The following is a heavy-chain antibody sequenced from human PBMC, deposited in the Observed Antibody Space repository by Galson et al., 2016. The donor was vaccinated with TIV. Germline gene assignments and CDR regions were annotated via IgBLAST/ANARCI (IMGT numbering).Heavy chain of an antibody. J-gene: IGHJ4*02. CDR1: GFTFASYT. CDR3: ARDLDGYATFDY. V-gene: IGHV3-30*04. Sequence: SLRLSCAASGFTFASYTIHWVRQAPGKGLEWVALISFDGSNKYYADSVKGRFTTSRVNSKNTLYLQMNSLRTEDTAVYYCARDLDGYATFDYWGQGTLVTVSS. CDR2: ISFDGSNK. D-gene: IGHD3-9*01.